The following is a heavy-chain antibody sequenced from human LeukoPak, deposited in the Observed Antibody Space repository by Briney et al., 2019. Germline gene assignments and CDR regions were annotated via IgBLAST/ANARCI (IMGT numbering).Heavy chain of an antibody. CDR2: IRYDGNNK. Sequence: GGSLRLSCAASGFTFSSYGMHWVRQAPGKGLEWVAFIRYDGNNKYYADSVKGRFTISRDNSKNTLYVQMNSLRAEDTAVYHCAKDRSTTMVRGVPDYWGQGTLVTVSS. J-gene: IGHJ4*02. D-gene: IGHD3-10*01. CDR1: GFTFSSYG. CDR3: AKDRSTTMVRGVPDY. V-gene: IGHV3-30*02.